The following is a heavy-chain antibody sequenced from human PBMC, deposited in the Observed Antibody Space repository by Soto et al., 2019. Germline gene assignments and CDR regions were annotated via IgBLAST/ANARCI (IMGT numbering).Heavy chain of an antibody. D-gene: IGHD4-17*01. CDR1: FFSLTKSS. CDR2: GVVGRVNT. J-gene: IGHJ5*02. V-gene: IGHV1-58*01. CDR3: AAEIDDYADFNH. Sequence: GASGKVSCKTSFFSLTKSSVELMRQAPGQSPEWVGRGVVGRVNTKNAQNFQHQVTITRDMSTSTSYMELSSLTSEATAVYFCAAEIDDYADFNHWGQGTPVTVSS.